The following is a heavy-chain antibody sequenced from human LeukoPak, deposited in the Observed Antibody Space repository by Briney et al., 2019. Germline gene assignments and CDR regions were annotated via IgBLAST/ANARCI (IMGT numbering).Heavy chain of an antibody. V-gene: IGHV1-2*02. CDR3: ARLLEHYYFDASGYYDDDY. D-gene: IGHD3-22*01. CDR2: IDPNIGTT. J-gene: IGHJ4*02. Sequence: ASVKVSCKASGYTFTGFYMHWVRQAPGQGLEGMGWIDPNIGTTKYSQKFQGRVTMTRDTSISEVYMELSRLRSDDTAVYYCARLLEHYYFDASGYYDDDYWGQGTPIIVSS. CDR1: GYTFTGFY.